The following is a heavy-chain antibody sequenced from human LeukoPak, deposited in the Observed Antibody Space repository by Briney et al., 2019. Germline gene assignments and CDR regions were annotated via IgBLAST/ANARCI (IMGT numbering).Heavy chain of an antibody. V-gene: IGHV4-4*07. J-gene: IGHJ1*01. CDR3: ARALYGGNPVGDAEYFQH. Sequence: KPSETLSLTCTVSGGSISSYYWSWIRQPAGKGLEWIGRIYTSGSTNYNPSLKSRVTISVDTSKNQFSLKLSSVTAADTAVYYCARALYGGNPVGDAEYFQHWGQGTLVTVSS. CDR2: IYTSGST. CDR1: GGSISSYY. D-gene: IGHD4/OR15-4a*01.